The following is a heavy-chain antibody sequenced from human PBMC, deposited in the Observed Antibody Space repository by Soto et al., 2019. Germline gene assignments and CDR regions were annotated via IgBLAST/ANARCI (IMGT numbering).Heavy chain of an antibody. D-gene: IGHD3-22*01. CDR3: ARAPHYYDSSGFRGFDLLDP. V-gene: IGHV3-74*03. J-gene: IGHJ5*02. CDR2: INRDGLTT. Sequence: PGGSLRLSCAGSGFTFSSSWMHWVRQAPGKGLVWVSRINRDGLTTTYADSVKGRFTISRDNAKSTVYLQMNSLRAEDTAVYYCARAPHYYDSSGFRGFDLLDPWGQGTLVTVSS. CDR1: GFTFSSSW.